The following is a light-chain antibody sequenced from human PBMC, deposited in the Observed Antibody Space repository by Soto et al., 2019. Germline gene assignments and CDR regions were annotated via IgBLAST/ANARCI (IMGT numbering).Light chain of an antibody. CDR3: QQYNNWPPHT. J-gene: IGKJ2*01. V-gene: IGKV3-15*01. CDR2: GAS. Sequence: DIVMTQSPATLSVSPGESATLSCRASQSVNTNLAWYQQKPGRAPRLLIHGASTRATGIPARFSGSGSGTEFTLNISSLQSEDFAAYYCQQYNNWPPHTFGQGTKLEIK. CDR1: QSVNTN.